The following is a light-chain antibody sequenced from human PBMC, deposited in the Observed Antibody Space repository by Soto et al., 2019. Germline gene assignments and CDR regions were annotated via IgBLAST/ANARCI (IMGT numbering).Light chain of an antibody. CDR3: QQNDNLPPLT. Sequence: DIPMTQSPSSLSASVGDRVTITCQASRDISNYLNWYQYKPGKVPKLLIYDASKLETGVPSRFGGSGSGTDFTFTISSLQPEDVATYYCQQNDNLPPLTFGGGTKVESK. CDR2: DAS. CDR1: RDISNY. V-gene: IGKV1-33*01. J-gene: IGKJ4*01.